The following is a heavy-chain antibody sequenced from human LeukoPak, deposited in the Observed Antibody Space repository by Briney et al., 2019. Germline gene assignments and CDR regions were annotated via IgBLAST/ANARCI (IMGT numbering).Heavy chain of an antibody. Sequence: PGGSLRLSCAASGFTFSNYWMSWVRQAPGKGLEWVANINQDGSEKSYVDSVESRFTISRDNARKSLYLHVNSLRAEDTAVYYCARDIYGGHDYWGQGTLLTVSS. CDR3: ARDIYGGHDY. V-gene: IGHV3-7*04. J-gene: IGHJ4*02. CDR2: INQDGSEK. CDR1: GFTFSNYW. D-gene: IGHD2-21*01.